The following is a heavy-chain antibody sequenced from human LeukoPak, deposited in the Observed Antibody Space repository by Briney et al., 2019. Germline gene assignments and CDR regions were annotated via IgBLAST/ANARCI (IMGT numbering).Heavy chain of an antibody. CDR1: GGSVSSGSYY. CDR2: IYYSGST. J-gene: IGHJ4*02. V-gene: IGHV4-61*01. D-gene: IGHD3-22*01. CDR3: ARGTYYYDSSGLDY. Sequence: SETLSLTCTVSGGSVSSGSYYWSWIRQPPGKGLEWIGYIYYSGSTNYNPSLKSRVTISVDTSKNQFSLKLSSVTAADTASYYCARGTYYYDSSGLDYWGQGTLVTVSS.